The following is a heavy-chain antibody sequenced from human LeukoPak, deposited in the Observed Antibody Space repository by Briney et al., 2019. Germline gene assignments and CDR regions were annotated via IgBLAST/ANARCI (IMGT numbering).Heavy chain of an antibody. D-gene: IGHD3-10*01. CDR3: AKVLTLWFGALDY. J-gene: IGHJ4*02. CDR2: ISGSGTTT. CDR1: GFSLGDSA. V-gene: IGHV3-23*01. Sequence: PGRSLRLSCTASGFSLGDSAIHWVRQAPGKGLEWLSSISGSGTTTYYAESVRGRLTISRDNSKNTLYLEMNRLRVEDAAVYYCAKVLTLWFGALDYWGQGSLVSVFS.